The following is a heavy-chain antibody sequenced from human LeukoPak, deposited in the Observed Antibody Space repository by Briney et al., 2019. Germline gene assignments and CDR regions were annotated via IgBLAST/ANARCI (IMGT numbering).Heavy chain of an antibody. CDR3: TTDVGSSGMDV. CDR1: GFTFSNAW. J-gene: IGHJ6*04. D-gene: IGHD2-15*01. Sequence: GGSLRLSCAASGFTFSNAWMSWVRQAPGKGLEWVGRIKSKTDGGTTDYAAPVKGRFSISRDDSKNTLYLQMNSLKTEDTAVYYCTTDVGSSGMDVWGKGTTVTVSS. CDR2: IKSKTDGGTT. V-gene: IGHV3-15*01.